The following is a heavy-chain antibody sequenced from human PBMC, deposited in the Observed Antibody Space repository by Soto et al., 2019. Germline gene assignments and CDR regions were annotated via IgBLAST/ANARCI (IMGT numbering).Heavy chain of an antibody. Sequence: QVQLVQSGAEVKKPGASVKVSCKAAGYTFTSYGISWVRQAPGQGLEWMGWISAYNVNTNYAPKLQGRVTMTTDTSTSTAYMELRSLRSDDTAVYYCARELRSGWYRSHDAFDIWGQGPMVTVSS. CDR3: ARELRSGWYRSHDAFDI. J-gene: IGHJ3*02. D-gene: IGHD6-19*01. CDR2: ISAYNVNT. CDR1: GYTFTSYG. V-gene: IGHV1-18*04.